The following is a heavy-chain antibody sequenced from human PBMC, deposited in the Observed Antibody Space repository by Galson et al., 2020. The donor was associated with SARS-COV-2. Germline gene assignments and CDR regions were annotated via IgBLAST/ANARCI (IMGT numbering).Heavy chain of an antibody. V-gene: IGHV3-21*01. CDR2: ISSSSGHI. Sequence: GESLKISCAASGFTFSDCSMNWVRQAPGKGLEWVPSISSSSGHINHADAVKGRFTISKDNAKNSLYLQMNSPRAEDTAVYYCARGTRMPMADTSGFDSWGQGTLVTVSS. CDR3: ARGTRMPMADTSGFDS. CDR1: GFTFSDCS. D-gene: IGHD6-19*01. J-gene: IGHJ4*02.